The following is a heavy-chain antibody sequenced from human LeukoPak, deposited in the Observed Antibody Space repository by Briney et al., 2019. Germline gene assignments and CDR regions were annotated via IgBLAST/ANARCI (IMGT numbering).Heavy chain of an antibody. V-gene: IGHV3-33*01. CDR2: IWYDGSNK. D-gene: IGHD3-22*01. CDR1: GFTFSSYG. CDR3: ARDGFTMIVVGWYFDL. Sequence: PGGFLRLSCAASGFTFSSYGMHWVRQAPGKGLEWVAVIWYDGSNKYYADSVKGRFTISRDNSKNTLYLQMNSLRAEDTAVYYCARDGFTMIVVGWYFDLWGRGTLVTVSS. J-gene: IGHJ2*01.